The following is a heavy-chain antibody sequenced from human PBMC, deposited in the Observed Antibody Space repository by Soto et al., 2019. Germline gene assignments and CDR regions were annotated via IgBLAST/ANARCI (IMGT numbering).Heavy chain of an antibody. J-gene: IGHJ3*02. CDR2: INSDGSST. CDR3: ARRPTAEAGRGAFDI. V-gene: IGHV3-74*01. Sequence: GGSLRLSCAASGFTFSSYWMHWVRQAPGKGLVWVSRINSDGSSTSYADSVKGRFTISRDNAKNTLYLQMNSLRAEDTAEYYAARRPTAEAGRGAFDIWGQGTMVTVSS. CDR1: GFTFSSYW. D-gene: IGHD6-13*01.